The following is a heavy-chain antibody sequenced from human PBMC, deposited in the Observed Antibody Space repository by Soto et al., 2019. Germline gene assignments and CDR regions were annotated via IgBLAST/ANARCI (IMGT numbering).Heavy chain of an antibody. D-gene: IGHD2-2*01. CDR3: ARARYQLLHPYYYRMDV. CDR1: GGSISSYY. CDR2: IHYSGST. Sequence: QVQLQESGPGLVKPSETLSLTCTVSGGSISSYYWRWIRQSPGKGLEWIGYIHYSGSTKSNPSLKSRVTISVDTSRNQVSLKLSSVTAADSAVYFCARARYQLLHPYYYRMDVCGQGTTVTVSS. J-gene: IGHJ6*02. V-gene: IGHV4-59*01.